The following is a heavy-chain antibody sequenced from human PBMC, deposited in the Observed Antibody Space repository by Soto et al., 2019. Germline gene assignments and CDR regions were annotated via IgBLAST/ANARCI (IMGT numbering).Heavy chain of an antibody. Sequence: QVQLVESGGGVVQPGRSLRLSCAASGFTFSSYGMHWVRQAPGKGLEWVAVIWYDGSNKYYADSVKGRFTISRDNSKNTLYLQMNSLTAEDTAAYYCATGEFDYWCQGTLVTVSS. CDR3: ATGEFDY. V-gene: IGHV3-33*01. CDR2: IWYDGSNK. CDR1: GFTFSSYG. J-gene: IGHJ4*02. D-gene: IGHD3-10*01.